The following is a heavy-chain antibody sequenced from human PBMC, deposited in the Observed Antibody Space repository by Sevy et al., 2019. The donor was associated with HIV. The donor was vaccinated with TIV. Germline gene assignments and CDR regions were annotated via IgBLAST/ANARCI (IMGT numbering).Heavy chain of an antibody. Sequence: ASVKVSCKASGYTFTSYGISWVRQAPGQGLEWMGWISAYNGNTNYAQKLQGRVTMTTDTSTSTAYMELRSLRSDDTAVYYCVRSGRDTAMDLLMDVWGQGTTVTVSS. CDR1: GYTFTSYG. CDR3: VRSGRDTAMDLLMDV. D-gene: IGHD5-18*01. V-gene: IGHV1-18*01. CDR2: ISAYNGNT. J-gene: IGHJ6*02.